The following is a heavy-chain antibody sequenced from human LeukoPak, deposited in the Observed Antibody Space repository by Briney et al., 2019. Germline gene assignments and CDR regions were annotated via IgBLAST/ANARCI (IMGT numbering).Heavy chain of an antibody. CDR1: GFSFSSYA. V-gene: IGHV3-23*01. Sequence: GGSLRLSCAASGFSFSSYAMSWVRQAPGKGLEWVSGVGNSGEVNYADSVKGRFTVSRGNSKSTLYLQMNSLRAEDTALYYCAIKSRSSSPPIHWGQGTLVTVSS. J-gene: IGHJ4*02. CDR3: AIKSRSSSPPIH. CDR2: VGNSGEV.